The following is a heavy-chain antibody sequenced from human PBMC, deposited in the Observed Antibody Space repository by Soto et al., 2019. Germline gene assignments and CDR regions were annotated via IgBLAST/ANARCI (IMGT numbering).Heavy chain of an antibody. CDR1: GYTFTNYG. J-gene: IGHJ4*01. D-gene: IGHD6-6*01. V-gene: IGHV1-18*01. Sequence: QVQLVQSGAEAKKPGASVKVSCKASGYTFTNYGINSVRQAPGQGLEWLGWVSAYNGEKRYAQRVQARVIMTTDTSTTTAYMELRSLGSDDTAGYYCSRGTSIPASGDYWGQGTLVTVSS. CDR2: VSAYNGEK. CDR3: SRGTSIPASGDY.